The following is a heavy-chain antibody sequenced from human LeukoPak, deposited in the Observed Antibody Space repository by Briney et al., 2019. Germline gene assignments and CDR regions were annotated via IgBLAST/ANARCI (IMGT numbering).Heavy chain of an antibody. D-gene: IGHD6-19*01. V-gene: IGHV4-34*01. J-gene: IGHJ4*02. CDR1: GGSFSGYY. Sequence: SETLSLTCAVYGGSFSGYYWSWIRQPPGKGLEWIGEINHSGSTNYNPSLKSRVTISVDTSKNQLSLKLSSVTAADTAVYYCARGYNGMGAVAGVFDYWGQGTLVTVSS. CDR2: INHSGST. CDR3: ARGYNGMGAVAGVFDY.